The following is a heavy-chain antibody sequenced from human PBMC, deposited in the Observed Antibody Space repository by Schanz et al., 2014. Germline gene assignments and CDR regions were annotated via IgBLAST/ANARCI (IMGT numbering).Heavy chain of an antibody. Sequence: QVQLIQSGAEVKKPGASVKVSCTASGYTFTSYDINWVRQAPGQGLEWLGWMNPNSGNPGGAQKFRGSVTMTRNTSMITAYIDLHTLTSEYTAVYYSARGRTFDYWGQGTLVTVSS. CDR3: ARGRTFDY. CDR1: GYTFTSYD. J-gene: IGHJ4*02. V-gene: IGHV1-8*01. CDR2: MNPNSGNP.